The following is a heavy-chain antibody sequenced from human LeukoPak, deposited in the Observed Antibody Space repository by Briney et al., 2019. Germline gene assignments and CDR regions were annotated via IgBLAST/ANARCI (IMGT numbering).Heavy chain of an antibody. J-gene: IGHJ3*02. CDR1: GGSINNYY. CDR3: AGEGLYCGGDCYPRILSDAFDI. CDR2: VWYSGTT. D-gene: IGHD2-21*02. V-gene: IGHV4-59*12. Sequence: SETLSLTCTVSGGSINNYYWYWMRQPPGKGLEWIGYVWYSGTTKYNPSLKSRVTISVDTSKNQFSLKLSSVTAADTAVYYCAGEGLYCGGDCYPRILSDAFDIWGQGTMVTVSS.